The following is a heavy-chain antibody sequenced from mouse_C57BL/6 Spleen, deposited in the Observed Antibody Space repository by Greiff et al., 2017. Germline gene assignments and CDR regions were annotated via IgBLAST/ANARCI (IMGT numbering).Heavy chain of an antibody. Sequence: QVQLQQSGPELVKPGASVKISCKASGYAFSSSWMNWVKQRPGKGLEWIGRIYPGDGDTNYNGKFKGKATLTADKSSSTAYMQLSSLTSEDSAVYFCARGTTVVATSYWYFDVWGTGTTVTVSS. V-gene: IGHV1-82*01. CDR2: IYPGDGDT. CDR1: GYAFSSSW. D-gene: IGHD1-1*01. CDR3: ARGTTVVATSYWYFDV. J-gene: IGHJ1*03.